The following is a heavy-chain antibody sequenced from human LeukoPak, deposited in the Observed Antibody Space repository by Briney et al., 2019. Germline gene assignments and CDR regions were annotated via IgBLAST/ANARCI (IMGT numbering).Heavy chain of an antibody. Sequence: GGSLRLSCAASGFSFSDYYMSWIRQAPGKGLEWVSYISTSGSTIYHSDSVKGRFTVSRDNAKNSLYLQMSSLRAEDTAVYYCAREILYYFDYWAREPWSPSPQ. CDR3: AREILYYFDY. D-gene: IGHD2-15*01. V-gene: IGHV3-11*04. CDR1: GFSFSDYY. J-gene: IGHJ4*02. CDR2: ISTSGSTI.